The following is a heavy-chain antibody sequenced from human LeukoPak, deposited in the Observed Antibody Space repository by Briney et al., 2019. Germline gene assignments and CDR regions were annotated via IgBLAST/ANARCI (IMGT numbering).Heavy chain of an antibody. CDR2: IFHSGST. J-gene: IGHJ4*02. D-gene: IGHD2-2*01. V-gene: IGHV4-38-2*01. Sequence: SETLPLTCAVSGYSISSGYYWGWIRQPPGKGLEWFGTIFHSGSTYYNRSLKSRVTISLDTSKNQLSLKVRSVTAADTAVYYCARVGDIIVIPTVHHWGQGTLVTVSS. CDR3: ARVGDIIVIPTVHH. CDR1: GYSISSGYY.